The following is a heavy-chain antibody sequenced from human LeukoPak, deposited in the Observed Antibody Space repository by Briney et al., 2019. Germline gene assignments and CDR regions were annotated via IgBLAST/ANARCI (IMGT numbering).Heavy chain of an antibody. CDR3: ARGLDSSGPGYYFDY. J-gene: IGHJ4*02. V-gene: IGHV4-34*01. D-gene: IGHD3-22*01. Sequence: KPSETLSLTCAVYGGSFSGYYWSLIRQPPGKGLEWIGEINHSGSTNYNPSLKSRVAISVDTSKNQFSLKLSSVTAADTAVYYCARGLDSSGPGYYFDYWGQGTLVTVSS. CDR1: GGSFSGYY. CDR2: INHSGST.